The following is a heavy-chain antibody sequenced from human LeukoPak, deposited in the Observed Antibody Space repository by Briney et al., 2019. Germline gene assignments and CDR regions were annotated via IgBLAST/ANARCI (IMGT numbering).Heavy chain of an antibody. J-gene: IGHJ6*04. D-gene: IGHD2-2*01. CDR1: GFTFSSYW. CDR2: IKQDGSEK. Sequence: GGSLRLSCAASGFTFSSYWMIWVRQAPGKGLEWVANIKQDGSEKYYVDSVKGRFTISRDNAKNSLYLQMNSLRAEDTAVYYCARINVVVPAATRNYYYYYGMDVWGKGTTVTVSS. CDR3: ARINVVVPAATRNYYYYYGMDV. V-gene: IGHV3-7*03.